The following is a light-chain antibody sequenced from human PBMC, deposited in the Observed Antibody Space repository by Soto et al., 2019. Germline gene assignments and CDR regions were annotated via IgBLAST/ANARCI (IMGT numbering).Light chain of an antibody. Sequence: DIQMSQSPSSLSASVGARVTITFQASQNIRTYLNWYQQKPGQAPKLLIDDASNLGIGPPSTFSGRGSETDFTFTISSLHPEYIATYYCQQYVDLPFTFGPGTKGDIK. CDR2: DAS. CDR3: QQYVDLPFT. V-gene: IGKV1-33*01. J-gene: IGKJ3*01. CDR1: QNIRTY.